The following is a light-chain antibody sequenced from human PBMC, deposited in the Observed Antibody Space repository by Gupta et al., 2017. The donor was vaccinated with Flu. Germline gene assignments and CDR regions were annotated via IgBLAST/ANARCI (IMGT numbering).Light chain of an antibody. CDR3: LAWDSNTLFV. V-gene: IGLV3-1*01. J-gene: IGLJ1*01. Sequence: SSELTQPPSVSVSPGQTASITCSGNKLGDKYASWYQQKPGQSPVLVIYEDNKRPSGIPDRFFGSNSGNTATLTISGTQAVDEADYYCLAWDSNTLFVFGTGTKVTVL. CDR2: EDN. CDR1: KLGDKY.